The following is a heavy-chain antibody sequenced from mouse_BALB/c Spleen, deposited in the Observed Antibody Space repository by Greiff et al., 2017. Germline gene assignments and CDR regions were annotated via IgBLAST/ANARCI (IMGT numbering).Heavy chain of an antibody. Sequence: QVQLQQSGPGLVAPSQSLSITCTVSGFSLTGYGVNWVRQPPGKGLEWLGMIWGDGSTDYNSALKSRLSISKDNSKSQVVLKMNSLQTDDTARYYCARDRDGYYDYYAMDYWGQGTSVTVSS. J-gene: IGHJ4*01. CDR3: ARDRDGYYDYYAMDY. V-gene: IGHV2-6-7*01. CDR2: IWGDGST. D-gene: IGHD2-3*01. CDR1: GFSLTGYG.